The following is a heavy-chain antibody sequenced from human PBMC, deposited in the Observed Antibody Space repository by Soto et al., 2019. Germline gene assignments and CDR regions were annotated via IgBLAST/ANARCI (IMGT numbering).Heavy chain of an antibody. J-gene: IGHJ4*02. V-gene: IGHV1-46*03. D-gene: IGHD1-1*01. CDR2: INPSGGST. Sequence: SVKVSCKASGYTFTSYYIQWVRQAPGQGLEWIGIINPSGGSTNYAQKFQGRVTMTRDTSTSTVYMELSSLRSEDTAIYYCSRGYPPRNQLGNLPGAFWGQGTLVTVSS. CDR1: GYTFTSYY. CDR3: SRGYPPRNQLGNLPGAF.